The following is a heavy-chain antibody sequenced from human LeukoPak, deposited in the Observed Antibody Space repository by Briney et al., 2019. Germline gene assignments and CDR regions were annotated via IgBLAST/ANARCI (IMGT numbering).Heavy chain of an antibody. Sequence: GGSLRLSCSASGFTFSSYAMHWVLQAPGKGLEYVSIINNNGGNTYYADSVKGRFTISRDNSKNTLYLQMSSLRPEDTAVYYCAVLWFGYWGQGTLVTVSS. J-gene: IGHJ4*02. CDR1: GFTFSSYA. V-gene: IGHV3-64D*06. CDR2: INNNGGNT. D-gene: IGHD3-10*01. CDR3: AVLWFGY.